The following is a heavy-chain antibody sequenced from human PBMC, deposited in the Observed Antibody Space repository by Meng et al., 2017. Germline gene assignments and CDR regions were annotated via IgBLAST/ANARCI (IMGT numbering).Heavy chain of an antibody. V-gene: IGHV1-8*01. Sequence: QVPLVQSGAEVKKPGASVKVSCKASGYTFTSYDIHWVRQATGQGLEWMGWMNPNSGNTGYAQKFQGRVTMTRNTSISTAYMELSSLRSEDTAVYYCARGPNRWTGFDYWGQGTLVTVSS. CDR3: ARGPNRWTGFDY. J-gene: IGHJ4*02. CDR1: GYTFTSYD. CDR2: MNPNSGNT. D-gene: IGHD3/OR15-3a*01.